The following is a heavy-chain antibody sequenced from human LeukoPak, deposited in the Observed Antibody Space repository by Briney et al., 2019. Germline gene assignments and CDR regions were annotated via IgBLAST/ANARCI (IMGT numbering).Heavy chain of an antibody. V-gene: IGHV3-23*01. D-gene: IGHD3-3*01. CDR3: ARDLGVDCGGPFDY. CDR1: GFTFSSYA. Sequence: GGSLRLSCAASGFTFSSYALSWVRQAPGKGLEWVSAISGSGGSTYYADSVKGRFTISRDNSKNTLYLQMNSLRAEDTAVYYCARDLGVDCGGPFDYWGQGTLVTVSS. J-gene: IGHJ4*02. CDR2: ISGSGGST.